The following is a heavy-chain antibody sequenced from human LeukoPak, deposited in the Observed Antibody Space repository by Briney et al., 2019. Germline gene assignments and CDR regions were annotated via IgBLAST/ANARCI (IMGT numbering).Heavy chain of an antibody. V-gene: IGHV3-74*01. Sequence: GESLRLSCAASGFTFSSYWMHWVRQAPGKGLVWVSRINSDGSSTSYADSVKGRFTISRDNAKNTLYLQMNSLRAEDTAVYYCARIFYDGSGYYYDYWGQGTLVTVSS. D-gene: IGHD3-22*01. CDR3: ARIFYDGSGYYYDY. CDR2: INSDGSST. J-gene: IGHJ4*02. CDR1: GFTFSSYW.